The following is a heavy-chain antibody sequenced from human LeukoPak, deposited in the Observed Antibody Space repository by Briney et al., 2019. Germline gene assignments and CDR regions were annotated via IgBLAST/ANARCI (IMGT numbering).Heavy chain of an antibody. Sequence: SETLSLTCTVSGGSISTTGYYWGWIRQPPGKGLEWIGSIYYSGTTYYNPSLKSRVTISVDTSKNQFSLKLSSVTAADTAVYYCARLEITTVTTSDYWGQGTLVTVSS. J-gene: IGHJ4*02. CDR2: IYYSGTT. CDR1: GGSISTTGYY. CDR3: ARLEITTVTTSDY. V-gene: IGHV4-39*01. D-gene: IGHD4-17*01.